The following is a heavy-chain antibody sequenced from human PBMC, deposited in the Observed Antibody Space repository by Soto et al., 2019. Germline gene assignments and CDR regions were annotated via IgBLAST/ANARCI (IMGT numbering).Heavy chain of an antibody. D-gene: IGHD2-15*01. J-gene: IGHJ3*02. CDR1: GFTVNGKKY. CDR2: LYIADGT. Sequence: DVQVVESGGGLIQPGGSLRLSCAASGFTVNGKKYITWVRQAPGKGLEWVSALYIADGTFYADTVKGRFTVSIDSSKNTVYLQMNNLSPEDTAVYYRAHRLLRAHAFDIWGLGTMVTVSS. V-gene: IGHV3-53*01. CDR3: AHRLLRAHAFDI.